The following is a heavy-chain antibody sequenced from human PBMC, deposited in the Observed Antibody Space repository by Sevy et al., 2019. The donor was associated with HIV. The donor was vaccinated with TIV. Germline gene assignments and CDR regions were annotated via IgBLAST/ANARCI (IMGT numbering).Heavy chain of an antibody. V-gene: IGHV4-38-2*01. CDR3: ARSSGVAHIQTPNDY. CDR1: GYSISSGYF. CDR2: IYHSGST. J-gene: IGHJ4*02. Sequence: SETLSLTCAVSGYSISSGYFWGWIRQPPGKGLEWIGSIYHSGSTYYNPSLKSRVTISVDTSKNQFSLKLTSVTAADTAVYYCARSSGVAHIQTPNDYWGQGTLVTVSS. D-gene: IGHD2-8*01.